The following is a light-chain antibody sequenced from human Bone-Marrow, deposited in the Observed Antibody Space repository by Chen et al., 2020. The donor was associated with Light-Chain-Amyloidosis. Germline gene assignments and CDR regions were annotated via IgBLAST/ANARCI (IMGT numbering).Light chain of an antibody. CDR3: QSADSSGTYEVI. Sequence: SYELTQPPSVSVSPGQTARITCSGDDLPTKYAYWYQQKPGQAPVLVIHRDTERPSGISERFSGASSGTTATLTIRGVQAEDEADYDCQSADSSGTYEVIFGGGTTLTVL. CDR2: RDT. J-gene: IGLJ2*01. CDR1: DLPTKY. V-gene: IGLV3-25*03.